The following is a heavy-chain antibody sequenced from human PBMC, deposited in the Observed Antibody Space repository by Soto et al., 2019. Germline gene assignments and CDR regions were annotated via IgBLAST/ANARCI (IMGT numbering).Heavy chain of an antibody. CDR2: ISYDGSNK. D-gene: IGHD3-3*01. CDR1: GFTFSSYA. J-gene: IGHJ6*02. V-gene: IGHV3-30-3*01. Sequence: PGGSLRLSCAASGFTFSSYAMHWVRQAPGKGLEWVAVISYDGSNKYYADSVKGRFTISRDNSKNTLYLQMNSLRAEDTAVYYCARDDGFWSGYDYGMDVWGQGTTVTVSS. CDR3: ARDDGFWSGYDYGMDV.